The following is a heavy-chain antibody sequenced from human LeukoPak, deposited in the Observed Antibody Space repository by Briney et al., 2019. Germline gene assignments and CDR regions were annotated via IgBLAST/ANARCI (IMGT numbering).Heavy chain of an antibody. V-gene: IGHV4-61*02. CDR3: AKVRGYSDY. J-gene: IGHJ4*02. D-gene: IGHD5-18*01. Sequence: SQTLSLTCTVSGGSISSGSYYWNWIRQPAGKGLEWIGRIYAGGTTNCNPSLKSRVTISVDTSKNQFSLKLSSVTAADTAVYYCAKVRGYSDYWGQGTLVTVSS. CDR2: IYAGGTT. CDR1: GGSISSGSYY.